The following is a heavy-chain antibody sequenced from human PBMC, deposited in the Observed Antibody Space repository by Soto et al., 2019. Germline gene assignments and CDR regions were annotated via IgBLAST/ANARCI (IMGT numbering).Heavy chain of an antibody. CDR2: ISGSGGST. J-gene: IGHJ4*02. Sequence: EVQLLESGGGLVQPGGSLRLSCADSGFTFSSYAMSWVRQAPGKGLEWVSAISGSGGSTHYADSVKGRFTISRDNSKNTLYLQMNSLRAEDTAVYYCAKEEGLWPRGSGGYWGQGTLVTVSS. D-gene: IGHD2-15*01. V-gene: IGHV3-23*01. CDR3: AKEEGLWPRGSGGY. CDR1: GFTFSSYA.